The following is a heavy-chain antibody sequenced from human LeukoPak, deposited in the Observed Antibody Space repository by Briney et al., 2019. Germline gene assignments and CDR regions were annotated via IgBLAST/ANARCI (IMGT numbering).Heavy chain of an antibody. V-gene: IGHV4-38-2*01. J-gene: IGHJ4*02. D-gene: IGHD5-12*01. CDR2: IYHNGST. CDR1: GYSISSGYY. CDR3: ARVGSGYDLFDY. Sequence: SETLSLTCAVSGYSISSGYYWGWIRQPPGKGLEWIGSIYHNGSTYYNPSLKSRVTISVDTSKNQFSLKLSSVTAADTAVYYCARVGSGYDLFDYWGQGTLVTVSS.